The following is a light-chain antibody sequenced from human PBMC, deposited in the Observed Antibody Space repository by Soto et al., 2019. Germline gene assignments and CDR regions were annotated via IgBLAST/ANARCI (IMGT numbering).Light chain of an antibody. CDR2: EVS. V-gene: IGLV2-14*01. Sequence: QSVLTQPASVSGSPGQSITISCTGTSSDVYTYKYVSWYQQHPGKAPKLMIYEVSNRPSGVSNRFSGSKSGNTASLTISGLQAEDEADYYCSSYTSRRTYVFGTGTKVTVL. CDR3: SSYTSRRTYV. J-gene: IGLJ1*01. CDR1: SSDVYTYKY.